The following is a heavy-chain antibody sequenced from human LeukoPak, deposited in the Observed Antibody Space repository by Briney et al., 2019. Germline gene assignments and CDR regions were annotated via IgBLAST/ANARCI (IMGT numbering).Heavy chain of an antibody. CDR2: IYYSGST. CDR1: GEPTSSYY. Sequence: SETLSLTCIVSGEPTSSYYWRRIRQSPGKGLEWIGYIYYSGSTNYNPSLKSRVTISVDTSKNQFSLKPSSVTAADTAVYYCARSIVAIGYAFDIWGQGTMVTVSS. V-gene: IGHV4-59*08. J-gene: IGHJ3*02. CDR3: ARSIVAIGYAFDI. D-gene: IGHD5-12*01.